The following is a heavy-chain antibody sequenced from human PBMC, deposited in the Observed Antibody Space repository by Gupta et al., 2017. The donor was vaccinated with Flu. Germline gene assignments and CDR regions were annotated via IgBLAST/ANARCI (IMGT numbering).Heavy chain of an antibody. CDR2: VSDDGGQN. D-gene: IGHD1-14*01. CDR3: SKESVRRSTGYGLDL. CDR1: GFTFSMYG. V-gene: IGHV3-30*18. J-gene: IGHJ6*02. Sequence: QVQLVESGGGVVQPGKSLRLSCAASGFTFSMYGMYWVRQAPGKGLEWVAVVSDDGGQNNYAVVWMGRFTISRDKVKGTLYLEMNSLRSEDKALYYCSKESVRRSTGYGLDLWGQGTTVT.